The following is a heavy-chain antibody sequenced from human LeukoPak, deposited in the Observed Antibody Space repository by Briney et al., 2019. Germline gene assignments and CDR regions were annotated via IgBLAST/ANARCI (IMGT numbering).Heavy chain of an antibody. Sequence: GRSLRLSCAASGFTFSSYAMHWVRQAPGKGLEWVAVISYDGSNKYYADSVKGRFTISRDNSKNSVYLQMNNLRAEDTAMYYCAQSFDNWGQGILVTVSS. CDR1: GFTFSSYA. CDR2: ISYDGSNK. J-gene: IGHJ4*02. CDR3: AQSFDN. V-gene: IGHV3-30-3*01.